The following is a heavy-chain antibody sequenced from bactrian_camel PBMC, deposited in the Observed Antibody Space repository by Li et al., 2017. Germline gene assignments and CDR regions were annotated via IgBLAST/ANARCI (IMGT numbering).Heavy chain of an antibody. Sequence: HVQLVESGGGSVEPGGSLRLSCAASVYPACMGWFRQSPGKEREEVASTYTPGGSTYYADSVKGRFTISQDKAKNTLYLQMNNLKREDTARYYCDADHVLDRGYRLRGGWTQGTQVTVS. J-gene: IGHJ4*01. CDR2: TYTPGGST. D-gene: IGHD1*01. V-gene: IGHV3S54*01. CDR1: VYPAC.